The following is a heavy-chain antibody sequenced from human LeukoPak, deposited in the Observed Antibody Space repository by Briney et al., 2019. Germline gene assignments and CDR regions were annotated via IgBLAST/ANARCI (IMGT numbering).Heavy chain of an antibody. J-gene: IGHJ3*02. CDR1: GYTLTELS. D-gene: IGHD3-10*01. CDR3: ATASGSQGYDAFDI. Sequence: ASVKVSCKVSGYTLTELSMHWVRQAPGKGLEWMGGFDPEDGETIYAQKFQGRVTMTEDTSTDTAYMELSSLRSEDTAVYYCATASGSQGYDAFDIWGQGTMVTVSS. V-gene: IGHV1-24*01. CDR2: FDPEDGET.